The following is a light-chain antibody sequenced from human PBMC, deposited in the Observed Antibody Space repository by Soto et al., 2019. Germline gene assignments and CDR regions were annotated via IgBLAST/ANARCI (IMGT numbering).Light chain of an antibody. CDR2: DVT. Sequence: QSALTQPASVSGSPGQSITISCTGTSSNVGSYKLVSWYQQHPGKAPKLMIYDVTIRPSGVPDRFSGSKSGNTASLTISGLQADDEADYYCCSFVGTDSSFVFGSGTKLTVL. CDR1: SSNVGSYKL. CDR3: CSFVGTDSSFV. J-gene: IGLJ1*01. V-gene: IGLV2-23*02.